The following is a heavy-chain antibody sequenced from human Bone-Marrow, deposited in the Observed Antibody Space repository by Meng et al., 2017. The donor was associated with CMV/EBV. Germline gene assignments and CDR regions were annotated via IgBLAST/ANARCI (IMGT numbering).Heavy chain of an antibody. Sequence: GESLKISCAASGFTFSSYSMNWVRQAPGKGLEWVSYISSSSSTIYYADSVKGRFTISRDNAKNSLYLQMNSLRAEDTAVYYCARDRLVMDFWSGFDYWGQGTLVTVSS. J-gene: IGHJ4*02. V-gene: IGHV3-48*04. CDR2: ISSSSSTI. CDR3: ARDRLVMDFWSGFDY. CDR1: GFTFSSYS. D-gene: IGHD3-3*01.